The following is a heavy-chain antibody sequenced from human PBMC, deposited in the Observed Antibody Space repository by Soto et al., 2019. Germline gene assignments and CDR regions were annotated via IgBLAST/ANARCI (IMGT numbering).Heavy chain of an antibody. CDR1: GGSFSCYY. V-gene: IGHV4-34*01. Sequence: PSETLSLTCAVYGGSFSCYYWIWIRQPPGKGLEWIGEINHSGSTNYNPSLKSRVTISVDTSKNQFSLKLSSVTAADTAVYYCARGQSVYYYDSSGYYNLYYFDYWGQGTLVTVSS. CDR3: ARGQSVYYYDSSGYYNLYYFDY. CDR2: INHSGST. J-gene: IGHJ4*02. D-gene: IGHD3-22*01.